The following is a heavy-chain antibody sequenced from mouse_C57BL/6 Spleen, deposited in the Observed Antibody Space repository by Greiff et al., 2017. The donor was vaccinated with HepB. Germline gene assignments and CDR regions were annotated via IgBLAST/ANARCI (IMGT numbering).Heavy chain of an antibody. J-gene: IGHJ1*03. Sequence: EVQGVESGGGLVKPGGSLKLSCAASGFTFSSYAMSWVRQTPEKRLEWVATISDGGSYTYYPDNVKGRFTISRDNAKNNLYLQMSHLKSEDTAMYYCARGGLRRYFDVWGTGTTVTVSS. CDR3: ARGGLRRYFDV. CDR2: ISDGGSYT. CDR1: GFTFSSYA. D-gene: IGHD1-1*01. V-gene: IGHV5-4*01.